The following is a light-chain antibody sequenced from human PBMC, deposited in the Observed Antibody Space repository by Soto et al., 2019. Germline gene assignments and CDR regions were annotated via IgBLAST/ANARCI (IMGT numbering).Light chain of an antibody. V-gene: IGKV2-30*01. J-gene: IGKJ1*01. CDR1: QSLVSSNGNTF. Sequence: DVVMTQSPPSLPVTLGQPASISCRSSQSLVSSNGNTFLIWFQQRPGQSPRRLIYKVSNRDSAVPDRFTGSGSGTDFTLEISRVEDEDVGVYYCMQATHWPWTFGQGTKVEIK. CDR2: KVS. CDR3: MQATHWPWT.